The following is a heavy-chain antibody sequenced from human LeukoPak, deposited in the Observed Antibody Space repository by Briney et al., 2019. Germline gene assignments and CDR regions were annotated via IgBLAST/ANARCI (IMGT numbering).Heavy chain of an antibody. CDR3: AREEGYDFWSGYYPHWFDP. Sequence: PGGSLRLSCAASGFTFDDYGMSWVRHAPGKGREWVSGINWNGGSTGYADSVKGRFTISRDNAKNSLYLQMDSLRAEDTAVYYCAREEGYDFWSGYYPHWFDPWGQGTLVTVSS. CDR2: INWNGGST. J-gene: IGHJ5*02. V-gene: IGHV3-20*04. D-gene: IGHD3-3*01. CDR1: GFTFDDYG.